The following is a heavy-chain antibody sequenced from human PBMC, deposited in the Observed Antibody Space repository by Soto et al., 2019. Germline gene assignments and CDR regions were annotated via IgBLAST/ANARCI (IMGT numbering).Heavy chain of an antibody. Sequence: GESLKISCKGFGYSFSSYWIGWVRQMPGKGLEWMGIIYPGGGDTRYRPSFQGQVTISADKSISAAYRKWRSLKATDTAMYYCARKRADSSRWESDNWFGPWGKGTLVTVSS. V-gene: IGHV5-51*01. D-gene: IGHD6-13*01. CDR2: IYPGGGDT. CDR1: GYSFSSYW. J-gene: IGHJ5*02. CDR3: ARKRADSSRWESDNWFGP.